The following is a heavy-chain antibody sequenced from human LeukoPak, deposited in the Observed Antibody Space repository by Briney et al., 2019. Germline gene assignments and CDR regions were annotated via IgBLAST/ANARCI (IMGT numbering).Heavy chain of an antibody. CDR2: VDPDDGQR. CDR1: GYTLNDIS. CDR3: AAVSGHYTLLDA. J-gene: IGHJ5*02. V-gene: IGHV1-24*01. D-gene: IGHD4-11*01. Sequence: GASVKVPCKISGYTLNDISVHWVRQPPGKGLEWMGGVDPDDGQRVYAQRFQGRVTMTEDTSTNTAYMELSRLRSEDTAVYFCAAVSGHYTLLDAWSQGALVTVST.